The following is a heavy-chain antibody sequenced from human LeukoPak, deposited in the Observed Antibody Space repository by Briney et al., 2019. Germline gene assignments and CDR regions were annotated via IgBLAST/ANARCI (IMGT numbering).Heavy chain of an antibody. CDR3: AKTASSGYDFFGGFDY. CDR2: ISWNSGSI. Sequence: GGSLRLSCAASGFTFDDYAMHWVRQAPGKGLEWVSGISWNSGSIGYADSVKGRFTISRDNAKNSLYLQMNSLRAEDTALYYCAKTASSGYDFFGGFDYWGQGTLVTVSS. V-gene: IGHV3-9*01. D-gene: IGHD3-3*01. CDR1: GFTFDDYA. J-gene: IGHJ4*02.